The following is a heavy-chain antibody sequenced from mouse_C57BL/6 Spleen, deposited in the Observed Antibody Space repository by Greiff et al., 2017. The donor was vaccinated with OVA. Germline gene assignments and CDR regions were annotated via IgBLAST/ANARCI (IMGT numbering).Heavy chain of an antibody. CDR1: GFTFSSYG. J-gene: IGHJ2*01. CDR3: ARRGDYDDETFDY. D-gene: IGHD2-4*01. Sequence: EVKLVESGGDLVKPGGSLKLSCAASGFTFSSYGMSWVRQTPDKRLEWVATISSGGSYTYYPASVKGRFTISRDNAKNTLYLQMSSLKSEDTAMYYCARRGDYDDETFDYWGQGTTLTVSS. V-gene: IGHV5-6*02. CDR2: ISSGGSYT.